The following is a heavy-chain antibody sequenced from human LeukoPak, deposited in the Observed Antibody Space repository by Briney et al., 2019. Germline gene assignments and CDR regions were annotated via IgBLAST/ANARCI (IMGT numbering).Heavy chain of an antibody. D-gene: IGHD2-21*02. J-gene: IGHJ5*02. CDR1: GYTFTSYD. CDR3: AREFVVTAFDP. Sequence: ASVKVSCKASGYTFTSYDINWVRQATGQGLEWMGIINPSGGSTSYAQKFQGRVTMTRDTSTSTVYMELSRLRSEDTAVYYCAREFVVTAFDPWGQGTLVTVSS. CDR2: INPSGGST. V-gene: IGHV1-46*01.